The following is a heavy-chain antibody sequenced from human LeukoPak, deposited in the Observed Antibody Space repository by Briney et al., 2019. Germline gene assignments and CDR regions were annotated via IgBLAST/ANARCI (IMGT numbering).Heavy chain of an antibody. Sequence: SETLSLTCTVSGGSISSSSYYWGWIRQPPGKGLEWIGSIYYSGSTYYNPSLKGRVTISVDMSKNQFSLTLTSVTLADTAVYYCVRGYYDRSDSSNPFDSWGQGTLVTVSA. D-gene: IGHD3-22*01. CDR3: VRGYYDRSDSSNPFDS. CDR2: IYYSGST. V-gene: IGHV4-39*07. J-gene: IGHJ4*02. CDR1: GGSISSSSYY.